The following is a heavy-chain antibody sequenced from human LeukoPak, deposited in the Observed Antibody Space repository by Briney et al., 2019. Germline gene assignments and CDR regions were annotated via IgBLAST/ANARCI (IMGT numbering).Heavy chain of an antibody. CDR2: IYYTGNT. Sequence: SDTLSLTCTVSGDSISTSKSYWGWIRQPPLKGLEWIGSIYYTGNTYYNASLKSRVTISLDASKNQFSLQMNSVTAADTAVYYCVRETWTRLLPHFYFDYWGQGVLVTVSS. V-gene: IGHV4-39*07. D-gene: IGHD1-14*01. CDR3: VRETWTRLLPHFYFDY. CDR1: GDSISTSKSY. J-gene: IGHJ4*02.